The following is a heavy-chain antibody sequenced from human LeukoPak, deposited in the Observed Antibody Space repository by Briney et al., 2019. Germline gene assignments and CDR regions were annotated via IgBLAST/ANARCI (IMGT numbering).Heavy chain of an antibody. Sequence: SETLSLTCAVSGGSISSYYWSWIRQPPGKGLEWIGYIYYIGSTYYNPSLTSRVTISLDTSKNQFSLKLSSVTAADTAVYYCSRVVRDGYNRNYDYYMDVWGKGTTVTVSS. CDR2: IYYIGST. CDR1: GGSISSYY. V-gene: IGHV4-59*12. CDR3: SRVVRDGYNRNYDYYMDV. J-gene: IGHJ6*03. D-gene: IGHD5-24*01.